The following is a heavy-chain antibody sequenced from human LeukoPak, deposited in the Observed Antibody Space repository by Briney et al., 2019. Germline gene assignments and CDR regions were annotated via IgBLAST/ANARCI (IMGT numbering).Heavy chain of an antibody. D-gene: IGHD3-3*01. CDR1: GYTFTGYY. CDR3: ARDRQAITIFGVVKYYFDY. J-gene: IGHJ4*02. V-gene: IGHV1-2*02. CDR2: INPNSGGT. Sequence: ASVKVSCKASGYTFTGYYMHWVRQAPGQGLEWMGWINPNSGGTNYAQKFQGRVTMTRDTSISTAYMELSRLRSDDTAVYYCARDRQAITIFGVVKYYFDYWGQGTLDTVSS.